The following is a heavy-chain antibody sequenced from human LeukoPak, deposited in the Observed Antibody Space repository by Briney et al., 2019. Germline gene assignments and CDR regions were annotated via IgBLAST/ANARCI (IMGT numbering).Heavy chain of an antibody. D-gene: IGHD2-2*01. CDR2: INFNNGGT. V-gene: IGHV1-2*02. CDR3: ARLGASDY. Sequence: ASVKVSCKASGYTSTNYYLHWMRQAPGQGLEWMGWINFNNGGTKSAQRSQGRVTMTRDTSISTAYMELSSLRSDDTAVYYCARLGASDYRGQGTLVIVSS. CDR1: GYTSTNYY. J-gene: IGHJ4*02.